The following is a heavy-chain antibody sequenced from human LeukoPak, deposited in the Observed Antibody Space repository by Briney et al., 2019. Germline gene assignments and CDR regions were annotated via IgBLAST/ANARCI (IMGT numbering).Heavy chain of an antibody. CDR2: VTPNSGYT. CDR3: ARASSVTWGAFDI. D-gene: IGHD4-17*01. Sequence: ASVKVSCEASGYTFTSYDINWVRQATGQGLEWMGWVTPNSGYTGYAQNFQGRVTITRNTSISTAYMELSSLRSEDTAVYYCARASSVTWGAFDIWGQGTMVTVSS. V-gene: IGHV1-8*01. CDR1: GYTFTSYD. J-gene: IGHJ3*02.